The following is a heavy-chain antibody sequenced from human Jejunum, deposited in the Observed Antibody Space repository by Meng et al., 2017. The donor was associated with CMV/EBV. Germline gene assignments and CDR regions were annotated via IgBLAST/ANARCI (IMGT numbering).Heavy chain of an antibody. J-gene: IGHJ4*02. D-gene: IGHD2-21*02. CDR1: GFSFNVYT. Sequence: SGFSFNVYTMTWLRQAPGKGREWVSRVRGDGGGAAYAASVQDRFTISRDNSRNTLYLQMKSLRAEDTALYYCAKGAASGVTAPDYWGQGTLVTVSS. CDR3: AKGAASGVTAPDY. CDR2: VRGDGGGA. V-gene: IGHV3-23*01.